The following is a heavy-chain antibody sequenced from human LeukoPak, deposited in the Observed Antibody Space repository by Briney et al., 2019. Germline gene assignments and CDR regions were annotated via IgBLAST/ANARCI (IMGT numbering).Heavy chain of an antibody. Sequence: SVKVSCKASGGTFSSYAISWVRQAPGQGFEWMGGIIPIFGTANYAQKFQGRVTITTDESTSTAYMELSSLRSEDTAVYYCASWGIAAAGKWDRDCYYMDVWGKGTTVTVSS. CDR2: IIPIFGTA. CDR3: ASWGIAAAGKWDRDCYYMDV. J-gene: IGHJ6*03. D-gene: IGHD6-13*01. CDR1: GGTFSSYA. V-gene: IGHV1-69*05.